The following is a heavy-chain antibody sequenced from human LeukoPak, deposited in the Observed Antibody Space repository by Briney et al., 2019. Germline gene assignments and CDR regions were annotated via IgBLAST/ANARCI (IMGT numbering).Heavy chain of an antibody. CDR1: GYTFTNYD. CDR2: MNPNSGNT. Sequence: ASVKVSCKASGYTFTNYDINWVRQASGQGLEWMGWMNPNSGNTGYPQKFQGRVTMTRNTSIDTAYMELSSLISEDTAVYYCARVSPYYFDSGSFYNDRYNWFDPWGQGTLVTVSS. V-gene: IGHV1-8*01. J-gene: IGHJ5*02. D-gene: IGHD3-10*01. CDR3: ARVSPYYFDSGSFYNDRYNWFDP.